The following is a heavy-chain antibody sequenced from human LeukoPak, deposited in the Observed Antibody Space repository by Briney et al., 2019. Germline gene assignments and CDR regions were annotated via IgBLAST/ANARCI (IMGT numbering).Heavy chain of an antibody. CDR2: VRNKAHNYMT. J-gene: IGHJ4*02. Sequence: PGGSLRLSCAASGFIFSDYYIDWVRQAPGKGLEWLGRVRNKAHNYMTEYAASVSSRFTISRDDSVNSLFLQLNSLKAEDTAVYFCSRGGGYFFGYWGRGTLVTVSS. D-gene: IGHD2-21*01. CDR1: GFIFSDYY. CDR3: SRGGGYFFGY. V-gene: IGHV3-72*01.